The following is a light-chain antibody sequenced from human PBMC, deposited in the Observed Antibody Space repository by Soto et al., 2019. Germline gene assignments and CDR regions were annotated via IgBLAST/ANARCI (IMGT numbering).Light chain of an antibody. CDR1: QSVSSSY. CDR3: QQYNSYSGT. V-gene: IGKV3-20*01. Sequence: EIVLTQSPGTLSLSPGERATLSCRASQSVSSSYLAWYQQKPGQAPRLLIYGASSLESGVPSRFSGSGSGTEFTLTISSLQPDDFATYYCQQYNSYSGTFGQGTKVEIK. J-gene: IGKJ1*01. CDR2: GAS.